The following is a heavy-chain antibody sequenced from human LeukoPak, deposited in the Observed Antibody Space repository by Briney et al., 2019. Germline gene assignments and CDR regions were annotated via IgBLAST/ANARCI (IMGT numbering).Heavy chain of an antibody. CDR3: ARFGGQLTFDY. J-gene: IGHJ4*02. CDR1: GGSISSSIR. Sequence: PSGTLSLTCAVSGGSISSSIRWSWVRQPPGKGLEWIGEIYHSGDTNYNPSLKSRVTMSLDKSKNQFSLKLSSVTAADTAVYYCARFGGQLTFDYWGQGTLVTVSS. V-gene: IGHV4-4*02. D-gene: IGHD6-13*01. CDR2: IYHSGDT.